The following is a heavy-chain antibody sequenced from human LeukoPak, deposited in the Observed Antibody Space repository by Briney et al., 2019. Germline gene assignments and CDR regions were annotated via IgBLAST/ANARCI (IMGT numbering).Heavy chain of an antibody. Sequence: LPGGSLRVSCAASGFTSSNYWMSWVRQAPGKGLEWVANIKQDGSEKYYVDSVKGRFTISRDNAKNSLYLQMNSLRAEDTAVYYCARDYSPIYDILTGYYMAGAFDIWGQGTMVTVSS. V-gene: IGHV3-7*01. CDR3: ARDYSPIYDILTGYYMAGAFDI. CDR1: GFTSSNYW. J-gene: IGHJ3*02. D-gene: IGHD3-9*01. CDR2: IKQDGSEK.